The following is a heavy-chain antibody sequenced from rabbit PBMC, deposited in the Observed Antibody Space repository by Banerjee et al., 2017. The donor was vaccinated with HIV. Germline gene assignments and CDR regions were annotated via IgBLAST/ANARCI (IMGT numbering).Heavy chain of an antibody. CDR2: IYAGSSGTT. J-gene: IGHJ4*01. V-gene: IGHV1S40*01. Sequence: QSLEESGGDLVKPGASLTLTCTGSGFSFSSYYYMCWVRQAPGKGLEWIGCIYAGSSGTTYYANWAKGRFTISKTSSTTVTLQMTSLTAADTATYFCARADDGYGAYGGATIFNLWGPGTLVTVS. D-gene: IGHD6-1*01. CDR1: GFSFSSYYY. CDR3: ARADDGYGAYGGATIFNL.